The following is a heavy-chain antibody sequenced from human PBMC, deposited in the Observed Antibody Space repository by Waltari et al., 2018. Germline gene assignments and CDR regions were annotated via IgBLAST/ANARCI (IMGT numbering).Heavy chain of an antibody. Sequence: EVQLLESGGGLVQPGGSLRLSCAASGFTFSSYAMSWVRQAPGTGLEWVSAISGSGGSTYYADSVKGRFTISRDNSKNTLYLQMNSLRAEDTAVYYCAKVNHYYDSSGYYLGFDYWGQGTLVTVSS. V-gene: IGHV3-23*01. CDR3: AKVNHYYDSSGYYLGFDY. CDR2: ISGSGGST. D-gene: IGHD3-22*01. J-gene: IGHJ4*02. CDR1: GFTFSSYA.